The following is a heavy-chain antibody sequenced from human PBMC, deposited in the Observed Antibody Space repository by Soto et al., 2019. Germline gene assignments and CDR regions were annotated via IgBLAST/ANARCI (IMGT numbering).Heavy chain of an antibody. D-gene: IGHD2-2*01. Sequence: ASVKVSCKVSGYTLTELSMHWVRQAPGKGLEWMGGFDPEDGETIYAQKFQGRVTMTEDTSTETAYMELGSLRSEDTAVYYCATDPYSSTSCSWGQGTLVTVSS. V-gene: IGHV1-24*01. J-gene: IGHJ5*02. CDR3: ATDPYSSTSCS. CDR2: FDPEDGET. CDR1: GYTLTELS.